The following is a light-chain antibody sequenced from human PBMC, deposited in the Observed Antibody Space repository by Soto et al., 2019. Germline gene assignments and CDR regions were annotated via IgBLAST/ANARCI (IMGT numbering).Light chain of an antibody. V-gene: IGLV1-40*01. Sequence: QSVLTQPPSVSGAPGQRVAISCTGSNSNIGEDFVVHWYQHLPGTAPKLLIYGYINRPSGVPDRFSGSKSGTSASLAITGLQAEDEADYYCHSYDSSLNGYVYGTGTKVTVL. CDR3: HSYDSSLNGYV. J-gene: IGLJ1*01. CDR2: GYI. CDR1: NSNIGEDFV.